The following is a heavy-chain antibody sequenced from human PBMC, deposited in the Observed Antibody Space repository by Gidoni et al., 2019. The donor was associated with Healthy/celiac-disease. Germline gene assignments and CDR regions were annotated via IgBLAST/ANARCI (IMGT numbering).Heavy chain of an antibody. CDR3: ARSGELDAFDI. CDR1: GGSISSSSYY. D-gene: IGHD1-26*01. CDR2: IYYSGRT. Sequence: QLQLQESGPGLVKPSETLSLTCTVSGGSISSSSYYWGWIRQPPGKGLEWIGSIYYSGRTYYNPSLKSRVTISVDTSKNQFSLKLSSVTAADTAVYYCARSGELDAFDIWGQGTNGHRLF. V-gene: IGHV4-39*01. J-gene: IGHJ3*02.